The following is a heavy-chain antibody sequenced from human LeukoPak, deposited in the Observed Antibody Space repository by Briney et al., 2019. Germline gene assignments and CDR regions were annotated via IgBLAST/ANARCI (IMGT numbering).Heavy chain of an antibody. CDR2: ISSSSSYI. V-gene: IGHV3-21*01. CDR3: ARGGRAAAVVDAFDI. Sequence: PGGSLRLSCTASGFTFNTYGMHWVRQPPGKGLEWVSSISSSSSYIYYADSVKGRFTISRDNAKNSLYLQMNSLRAEDTAVYYCARGGRAAAVVDAFDIWGQGTMVTVSS. J-gene: IGHJ3*02. D-gene: IGHD6-13*01. CDR1: GFTFNTYG.